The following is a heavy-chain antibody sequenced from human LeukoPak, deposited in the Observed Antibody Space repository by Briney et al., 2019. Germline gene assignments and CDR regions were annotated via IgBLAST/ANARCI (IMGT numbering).Heavy chain of an antibody. D-gene: IGHD6-13*01. J-gene: IGHJ4*02. CDR2: ISRTGGST. CDR1: GFTFSSYA. V-gene: IGHV3-23*01. Sequence: PGGSLRLSCAASGFTFSSYAMSWVRQAPGKGLEWVSAISRTGGSTYYADSVKGRFTISRDNSKNTLYLQMNSLRAEDTAVYYCAKLEGSSWSFPDYWGQGTLVTVSS. CDR3: AKLEGSSWSFPDY.